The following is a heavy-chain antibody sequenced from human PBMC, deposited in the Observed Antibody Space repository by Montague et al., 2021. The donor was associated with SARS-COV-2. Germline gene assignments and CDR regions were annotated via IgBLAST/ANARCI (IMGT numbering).Heavy chain of an antibody. CDR1: GGSISSYY. CDR2: IYTSGST. D-gene: IGHD3-3*01. V-gene: IGHV4-4*07. J-gene: IGHJ6*03. CDR3: AREGGLTIFGLGLNYYHYMDV. Sequence: SETLSLTCTVSGGSISSYYWSWIRQPAGKGLEWIGRIYTSGSTNYNPSLKSRVTMSVDTSKNQFSLKLSSVTAADTAVYYCAREGGLTIFGLGLNYYHYMDVWGKGTTVTVSS.